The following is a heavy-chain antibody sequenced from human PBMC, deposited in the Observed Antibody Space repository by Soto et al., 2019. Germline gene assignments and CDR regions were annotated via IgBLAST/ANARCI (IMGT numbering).Heavy chain of an antibody. CDR2: ISNGGGST. CDR3: AKAMRVYYFDY. CDR1: GFTFSSYA. Sequence: GGSLRLSCAASGFTFSSYAMSWVRQAPGKGLEWVSTISNGGGSTYYADSVRGRFTISRDNSKNTLYLQMDSLRAEDTAVYYCAKAMRVYYFDYCGQGTLVTVSS. J-gene: IGHJ4*02. V-gene: IGHV3-23*01. D-gene: IGHD6-6*01.